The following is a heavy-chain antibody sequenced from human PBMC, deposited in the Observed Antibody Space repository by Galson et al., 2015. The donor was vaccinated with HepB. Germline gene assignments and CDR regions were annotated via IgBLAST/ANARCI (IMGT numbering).Heavy chain of an antibody. D-gene: IGHD6-13*01. V-gene: IGHV3-53*01. J-gene: IGHJ4*02. Sequence: SLRLSCAASGFTVSNNYMSWVRQAPGKGLEWVSVIYSGGSTYYADSVKGRFTISRDNSRNTLYLQMNSLRAEDTAVYYCARGIHRTVAAGSDYWGQGTLVSVSS. CDR3: ARGIHRTVAAGSDY. CDR2: IYSGGST. CDR1: GFTVSNNY.